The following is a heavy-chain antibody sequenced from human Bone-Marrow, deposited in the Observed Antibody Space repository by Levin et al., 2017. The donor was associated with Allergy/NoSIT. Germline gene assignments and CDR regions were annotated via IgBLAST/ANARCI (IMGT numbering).Heavy chain of an antibody. D-gene: IGHD1-26*01. J-gene: IGHJ3*02. CDR2: INPNSGGT. V-gene: IGHV1-2*02. CDR1: GYTFSYHY. Sequence: ASVKVSCKASGYTFSYHYIHWVRQAPGQGLEWMGWINPNSGGTNYAEKLQGRVSMTTDTSISTAYMELNRLRSDDTAIYYCARDQVGPTDDAFDIWGQGAMVSVSS. CDR3: ARDQVGPTDDAFDI.